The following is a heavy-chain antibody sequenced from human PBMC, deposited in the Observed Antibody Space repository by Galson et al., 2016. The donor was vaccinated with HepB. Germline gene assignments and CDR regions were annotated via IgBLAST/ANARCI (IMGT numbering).Heavy chain of an antibody. V-gene: IGHV3-73*01. D-gene: IGHD2-21*01. CDR2: IRSKASNYAT. CDR1: GFTFSGSA. CDR3: TNSLVYYFDY. J-gene: IGHJ4*02. Sequence: LRLSCAASGFTFSGSAIHWVRQASGKGLEWVGRIRSKASNYATAYAASVKGRFTISRDDSKNTAYLQMNSLKTEDTAVYYCTNSLVYYFDYWGQGTLVTVSS.